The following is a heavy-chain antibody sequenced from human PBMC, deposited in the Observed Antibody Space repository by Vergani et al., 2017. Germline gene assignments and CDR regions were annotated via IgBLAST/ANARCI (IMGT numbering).Heavy chain of an antibody. CDR3: VKDAGSYENFFDS. V-gene: IGHV1-46*01. CDR2: INPSGGST. Sequence: QVQLVQSGAEVKKPGASVKVSCKASGYTFTSYYMHWVRQAPGQGLEWMGIINPSGGSTSYAQKFQGRVTMTRDTSTSTVYMELSSLRPEDTATYYCVKDAGSYENFFDSWGQGTLVTVSS. CDR1: GYTFTSYY. D-gene: IGHD2-15*01. J-gene: IGHJ4*02.